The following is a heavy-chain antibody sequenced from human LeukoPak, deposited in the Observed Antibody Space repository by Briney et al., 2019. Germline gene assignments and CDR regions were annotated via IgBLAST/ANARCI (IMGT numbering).Heavy chain of an antibody. V-gene: IGHV1-3*01. J-gene: IGHJ4*02. CDR3: ARDLWYYYDSSGYYLPGY. Sequence: ASVKVSCKASGHTFTSYAMHWVRQAPGQRLEWMGWINAGNGNTKYSQKFQGRVAITRDTSASTAYMELSSLRSEDTAVYYCARDLWYYYDSSGYYLPGYWGQGTLVTVSS. D-gene: IGHD3-22*01. CDR1: GHTFTSYA. CDR2: INAGNGNT.